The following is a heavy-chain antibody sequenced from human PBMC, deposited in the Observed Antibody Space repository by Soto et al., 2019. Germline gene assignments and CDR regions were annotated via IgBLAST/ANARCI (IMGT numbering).Heavy chain of an antibody. CDR3: ARDLGYCSSTSCEAPDFDP. D-gene: IGHD2-2*01. J-gene: IGHJ5*02. Sequence: GGSLRLSCAASGFPFSSYSMNWVRQAPGKGLEWVSSISSSSSYIYYADSVKGRFTISRDNAKNSLYLQMNSLRAEDTAVYYCARDLGYCSSTSCEAPDFDPWGQGTLVTVSS. CDR1: GFPFSSYS. CDR2: ISSSSSYI. V-gene: IGHV3-21*01.